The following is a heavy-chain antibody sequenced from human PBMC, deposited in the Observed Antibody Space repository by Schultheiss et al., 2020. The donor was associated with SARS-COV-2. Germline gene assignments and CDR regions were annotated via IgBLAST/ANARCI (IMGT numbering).Heavy chain of an antibody. CDR2: IYYSEST. CDR3: ARGGGLRYFDWYYYYGMDV. CDR1: GGSISSGGYY. D-gene: IGHD3-9*01. V-gene: IGHV4-31*01. J-gene: IGHJ6*02. Sequence: SETLSLTCTVSGGSISSGGYYWSWIRQHPGKGLEWIGYIYYSESTYYNPSLKSQVTISVDTSKNQFSLKLSSVTAADTAVYYCARGGGLRYFDWYYYYGMDVWGQGTTVTVSS.